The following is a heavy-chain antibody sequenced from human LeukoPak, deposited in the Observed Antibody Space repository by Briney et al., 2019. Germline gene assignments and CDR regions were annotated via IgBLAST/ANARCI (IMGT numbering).Heavy chain of an antibody. D-gene: IGHD3-22*01. J-gene: IGHJ6*02. CDR1: GGSFSTYY. CDR2: INHGGST. Sequence: SETLSLTCAVYGGSFSTYYWSWIRQPPGKGLEWIGEINHGGSTNYNPSLKNRVTISVDTSKNQFSLKVSSVTAADTAVYYCARLVVLIPYGMDVWGQGTTVTVSS. CDR3: ARLVVLIPYGMDV. V-gene: IGHV4-34*01.